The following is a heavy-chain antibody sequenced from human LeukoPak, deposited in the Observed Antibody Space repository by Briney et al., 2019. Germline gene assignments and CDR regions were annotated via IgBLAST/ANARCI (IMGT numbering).Heavy chain of an antibody. CDR2: ISGSGGST. D-gene: IGHD3-10*01. CDR1: GFTFSSYA. J-gene: IGHJ3*02. Sequence: GGSLRLSCAASGFTFSSYAMSWVRQAPGKGLEWVSAISGSGGSTYYADSVKGRFTISRDNSKNTLYLQMNSLRAEDTAVYYCAKDRYYYGSGSSDAFDIWGQGTMVTVSS. CDR3: AKDRYYYGSGSSDAFDI. V-gene: IGHV3-23*01.